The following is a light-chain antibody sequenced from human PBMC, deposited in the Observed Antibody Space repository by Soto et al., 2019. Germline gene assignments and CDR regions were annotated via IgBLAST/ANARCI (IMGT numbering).Light chain of an antibody. CDR3: QQAETYPLS. J-gene: IGKJ5*01. Sequence: IHQSQYPSTRTASVVGIVTITSRASQTISTWLAWYQHKPGKAPNLLIYDASTLMSGVPSRFSGSGSGTEFTLTISSLQPGDFPTYYCQQAETYPLSFGQGTRLEIK. V-gene: IGKV1-5*01. CDR2: DAS. CDR1: QTISTW.